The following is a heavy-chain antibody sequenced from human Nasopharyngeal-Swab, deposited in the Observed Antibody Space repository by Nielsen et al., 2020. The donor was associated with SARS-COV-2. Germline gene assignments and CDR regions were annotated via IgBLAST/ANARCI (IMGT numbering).Heavy chain of an antibody. V-gene: IGHV3-11*06. D-gene: IGHD6-19*01. Sequence: GESLKISCSSSGFPFSDYYMSWIRQAPGKGLEWVSYISSSSSYTNYADSVKGRFTISRDNSNNSLYLQMNSLRAEDTAVYYCARGGGSSGWYGAYYYYGMDVWGQGTTVTVSS. CDR3: ARGGGSSGWYGAYYYYGMDV. CDR1: GFPFSDYY. CDR2: ISSSSSYT. J-gene: IGHJ6*02.